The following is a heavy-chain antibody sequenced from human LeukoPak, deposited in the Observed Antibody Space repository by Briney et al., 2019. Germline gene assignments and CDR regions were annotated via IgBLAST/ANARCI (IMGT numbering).Heavy chain of an antibody. CDR1: GFTFDDYA. CDR2: ISWNSGSM. J-gene: IGHJ4*02. D-gene: IGHD3-10*01. V-gene: IGHV3-9*01. Sequence: PGGSLRLSCAASGFTFDDYAMHWVRQAPGKGLEWVSGISWNSGSMDYVDSVKGRFTISRDNAKNSLYLQMNSLRAEDTAVYYCARDLRSGSYRYFDYWGQGTLVTVSS. CDR3: ARDLRSGSYRYFDY.